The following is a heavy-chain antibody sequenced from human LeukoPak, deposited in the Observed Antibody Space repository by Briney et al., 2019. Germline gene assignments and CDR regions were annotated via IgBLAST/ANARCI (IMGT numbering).Heavy chain of an antibody. CDR1: GGSISSSNYY. CDR3: ARSKSTPLGDNWFDP. Sequence: PSETLSLTCTVSGGSISSSNYYWGWIRQPPGKGLEWIGTIYYSGSTYYNPSLKSRVTISVDTSKNQFSLKLSSVTAADTAVYYCARSKSTPLGDNWFDPWGQGTLVTVSS. D-gene: IGHD2-2*01. J-gene: IGHJ5*02. V-gene: IGHV4-39*01. CDR2: IYYSGST.